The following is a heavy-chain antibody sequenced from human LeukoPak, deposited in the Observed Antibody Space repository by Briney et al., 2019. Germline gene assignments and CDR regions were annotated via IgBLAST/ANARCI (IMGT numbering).Heavy chain of an antibody. V-gene: IGHV4-59*01. CDR3: ASLRFLEWAVFDY. Sequence: PSETLSLTCTVSGGSISSYHWSWIRQPPGKGLEWIGYIYYSGSTNYNPSLKSRVTISVDASKNQFSLKLSPVTAADTAVYYCASLRFLEWAVFDYWGQGTLVTVSS. D-gene: IGHD3-3*01. CDR1: GGSISSYH. CDR2: IYYSGST. J-gene: IGHJ4*02.